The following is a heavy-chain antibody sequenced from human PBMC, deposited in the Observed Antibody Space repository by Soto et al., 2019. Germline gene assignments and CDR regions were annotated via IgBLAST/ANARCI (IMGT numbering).Heavy chain of an antibody. J-gene: IGHJ5*02. CDR2: ISGHNGNT. CDR1: GYTLTNYG. Sequence: QVQLVQSGDEVKKTGASVKVSCRASGYTLTNYGISWVRQAPGQGLFWMGWISGHNGNTLYAQNVQGRLTLTIDTSMNSDYMDLQSPPGGETPMYYFARACPPTPWGQGPLVTFSS. CDR3: ARACPPTP. V-gene: IGHV1-18*01.